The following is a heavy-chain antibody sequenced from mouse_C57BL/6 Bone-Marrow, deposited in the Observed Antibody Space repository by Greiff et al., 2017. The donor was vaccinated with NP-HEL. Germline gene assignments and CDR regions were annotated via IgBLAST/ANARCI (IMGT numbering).Heavy chain of an antibody. CDR3: ARFFDYDDYFDY. CDR1: GYTFTSYG. Sequence: VRLQQSGAELARPGASVKLSCKASGYTFTSYGISWVKQRTGQGLEWIGEIYPRSGNTYYNEKFKGKATLTADKSSSTAYMELRSLTSEDSAVYFCARFFDYDDYFDYWGQGTTLTVSS. J-gene: IGHJ2*01. CDR2: IYPRSGNT. V-gene: IGHV1-81*01. D-gene: IGHD2-4*01.